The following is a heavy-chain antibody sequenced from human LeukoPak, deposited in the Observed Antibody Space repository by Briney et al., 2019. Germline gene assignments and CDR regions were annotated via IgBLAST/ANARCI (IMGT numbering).Heavy chain of an antibody. CDR3: ARASWVSTADAVR. CDR2: MKGTGET. V-gene: IGHV3-23*01. D-gene: IGHD3-16*01. J-gene: IGHJ4*02. Sequence: PGGSLRLSCAASGLIFSSFAMSWVRQAPARGPEWLSSMKGTGETFYADSVRGRCTLFRDGSRNTVYLQLNNLRVEDTAVYYCARASWVSTADAVRWGQGTVVTVSS. CDR1: GLIFSSFA.